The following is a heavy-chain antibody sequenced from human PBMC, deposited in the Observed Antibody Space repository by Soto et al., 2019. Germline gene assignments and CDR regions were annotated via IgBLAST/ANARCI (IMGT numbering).Heavy chain of an antibody. Sequence: GGSLRLSCAASGFTFSSYAMSWVRQAPGKGLEWVSAISGSGGSTYYADSVKGRFTISRDNSKNTLYLQMNSLRAEDTAVYYCAKGQYCSGGSCYSYYYYGMDVWGQGTTVTVSS. CDR2: ISGSGGST. CDR3: AKGQYCSGGSCYSYYYYGMDV. D-gene: IGHD2-15*01. V-gene: IGHV3-23*01. J-gene: IGHJ6*02. CDR1: GFTFSSYA.